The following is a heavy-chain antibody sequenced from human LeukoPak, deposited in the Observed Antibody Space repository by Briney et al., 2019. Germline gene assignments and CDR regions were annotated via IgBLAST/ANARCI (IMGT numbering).Heavy chain of an antibody. CDR2: VSFDGRTQ. D-gene: IGHD4-17*01. Sequence: GRSLTLSCAGSGFNFDNYALNWVRQAPGKGLEWVAIVSFDGRTQDYADSVKGRFTVSRDNSKNTFSLEMNSLRIEDTAVYYCAREAYGDYLGYWGQGTLDTVSS. CDR1: GFNFDNYA. CDR3: AREAYGDYLGY. J-gene: IGHJ4*02. V-gene: IGHV3-30*04.